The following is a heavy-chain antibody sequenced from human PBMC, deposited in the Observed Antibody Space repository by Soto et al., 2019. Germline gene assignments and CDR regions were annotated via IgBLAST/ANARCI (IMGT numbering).Heavy chain of an antibody. CDR2: ISYDGSNK. CDR1: GFTPSNYV. V-gene: IGHV3-30-3*01. J-gene: IGHJ6*02. Sequence: GGSLRLSCAASGFTPSNYVLHWGRQGPGKGLEWVAGISYDGSNKYYADSVKGRFTISRDNSKNTLYLQMNSLRADDTAVYYCARDRYSYYDFWSGSLPYYYYGMDVWGQGTTVTVSS. D-gene: IGHD3-3*01. CDR3: ARDRYSYYDFWSGSLPYYYYGMDV.